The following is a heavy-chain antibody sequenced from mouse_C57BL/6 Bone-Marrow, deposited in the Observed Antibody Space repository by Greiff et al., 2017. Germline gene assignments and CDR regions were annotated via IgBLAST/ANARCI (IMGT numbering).Heavy chain of an antibody. D-gene: IGHD5-1*01. Sequence: EVKLVESGGGLVQSGRSLRLSCATSGFTFSDFYMEWVRQAPGKGLEWIAASRNKANDYTTEYSASVKGRFIVSRDTSQSILYLQMNALRAEDTAMYYCARDYLYAMDYWGQGTSVTVSS. CDR3: ARDYLYAMDY. J-gene: IGHJ4*01. V-gene: IGHV7-1*01. CDR2: SRNKANDYTT. CDR1: GFTFSDFY.